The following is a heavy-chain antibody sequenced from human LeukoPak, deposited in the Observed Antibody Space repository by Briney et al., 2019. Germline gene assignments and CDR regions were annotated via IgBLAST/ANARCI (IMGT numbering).Heavy chain of an antibody. CDR3: ARQWGAAAAGIGVDY. J-gene: IGHJ4*02. CDR1: GFTLSDAW. Sequence: GGSLRLSCAASGFTLSDAWMHWVRQAPGKGLEWVGRIKRKRDGGTTDYAAPVKGRFTISRDDSKNTLYLQMNSLRAEDTAVYYCARQWGAAAAGIGVDYWGQGTLVTVSS. CDR2: IKRKRDGGTT. V-gene: IGHV3-15*01. D-gene: IGHD6-13*01.